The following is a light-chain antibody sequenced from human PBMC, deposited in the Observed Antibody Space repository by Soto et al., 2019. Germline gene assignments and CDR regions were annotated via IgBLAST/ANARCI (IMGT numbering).Light chain of an antibody. CDR2: TND. Sequence: QSALTQPPSASGTPGQRVTISCSGSTSNIGTNTVNWFQHVPGSAPELLIYTNDQRPSGVPDRFSGSRSGTSASLAISGLQSEDEADYYCATWDDSVYVFGTGTKVTVL. CDR1: TSNIGTNT. J-gene: IGLJ1*01. V-gene: IGLV1-44*01. CDR3: ATWDDSVYV.